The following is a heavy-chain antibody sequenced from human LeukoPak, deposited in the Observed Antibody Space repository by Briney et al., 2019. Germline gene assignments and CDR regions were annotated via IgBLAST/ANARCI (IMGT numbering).Heavy chain of an antibody. CDR1: GFTFSLYS. D-gene: IGHD2-2*01. V-gene: IGHV3-48*01. J-gene: IGHJ3*02. Sequence: GGSLRLSCAASGFTFSLYSMNWVRQAAGKGPEWISYISRDSGSIYYADSVKGRFTISRDNSKNTLSLQMNSLRAEDTALYYCAREEYCSSSTCPHDAFDIWGQGTMVTVSS. CDR2: ISRDSGSI. CDR3: AREEYCSSSTCPHDAFDI.